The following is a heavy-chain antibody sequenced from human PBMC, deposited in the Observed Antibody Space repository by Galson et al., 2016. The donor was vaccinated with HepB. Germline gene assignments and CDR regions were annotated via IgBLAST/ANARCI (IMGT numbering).Heavy chain of an antibody. D-gene: IGHD3-10*01. CDR3: ARDPGRDDGMDV. J-gene: IGHJ6*02. CDR1: GFTFKKYG. Sequence: SLRLSCAASGFTFKKYGMHWVRQAPGKGLEWVAVVWFDESNKYYADSVKGRFTISRDNSTNTVYLYMNSLRAEDTAVFYCARDPGRDDGMDVWGQGTTVTVSS. V-gene: IGHV3-33*01. CDR2: VWFDESNK.